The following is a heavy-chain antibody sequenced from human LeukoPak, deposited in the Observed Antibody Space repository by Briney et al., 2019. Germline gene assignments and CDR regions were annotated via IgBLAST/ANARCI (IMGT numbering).Heavy chain of an antibody. V-gene: IGHV4-59*01. Sequence: SETLSLTCTVSGGSISSYYWSWIRQPPGKGLEWIGYIYYSGSTNYNPSLKSRVTISVDTSNNQFSLKLSSVTAADTAVYYCARWLQLRPDAFDIWGQGTMVTVSS. D-gene: IGHD5-24*01. CDR3: ARWLQLRPDAFDI. J-gene: IGHJ3*02. CDR1: GGSISSYY. CDR2: IYYSGST.